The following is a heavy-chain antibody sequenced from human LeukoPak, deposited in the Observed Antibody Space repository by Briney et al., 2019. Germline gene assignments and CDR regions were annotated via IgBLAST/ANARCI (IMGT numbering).Heavy chain of an antibody. J-gene: IGHJ4*02. CDR3: ARGPIRYYYDSSGSYPYYFDF. CDR1: GYTFTSYG. V-gene: IGHV1-2*02. D-gene: IGHD3-22*01. Sequence: ASVKVSCKASGYTFTSYGISWVRQAPGQGLEWMGWINPNTGGTNYAQRFQGRVTMTRDTSISTAYMELSRLTSDDTAVYYCARGPIRYYYDSSGSYPYYFDFWGQGTLVTVSS. CDR2: INPNTGGT.